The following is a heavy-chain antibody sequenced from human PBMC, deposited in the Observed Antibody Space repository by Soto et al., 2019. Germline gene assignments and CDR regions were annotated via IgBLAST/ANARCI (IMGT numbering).Heavy chain of an antibody. D-gene: IGHD6-19*01. CDR1: GGSISGYY. V-gene: IGHV4-59*01. J-gene: IGHJ4*02. CDR2: IYYSGSGST. Sequence: SETLSLTCAVSGGSISGYYWSWVRQPPGKGLEWIGYIYYSGSGSTNYNPSLKSRVTMSVDTSENQFSLKLSSVTTADTAVYYCAKSPPGWHKYFFDNWGQGTLVTVSS. CDR3: AKSPPGWHKYFFDN.